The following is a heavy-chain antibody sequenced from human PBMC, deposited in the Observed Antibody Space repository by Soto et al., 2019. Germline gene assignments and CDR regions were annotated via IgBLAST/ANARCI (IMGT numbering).Heavy chain of an antibody. D-gene: IGHD4-4*01. CDR2: INAGNGNT. J-gene: IGHJ6*02. CDR1: GYTFTSYG. CDR3: ASSYSNYALIDYYYYGMDV. Sequence: ASVKVSCKASGYTFTSYGISWVRQAPGQRLEWMGWINAGNGNTKYSQKFQGRVTITRDTSASTAYMELSSLRSEDTAVYYCASSYSNYALIDYYYYGMDVWGQGTTVTVS. V-gene: IGHV1-3*01.